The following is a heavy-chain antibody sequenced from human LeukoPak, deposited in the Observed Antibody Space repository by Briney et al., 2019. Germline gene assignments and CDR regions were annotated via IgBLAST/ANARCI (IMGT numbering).Heavy chain of an antibody. V-gene: IGHV4-39*07. J-gene: IGHJ5*02. D-gene: IGHD2-21*02. Sequence: SETLSLTCTVSGGSISSSSYYWGWIRQPPGKGLEWIGSIYYSGSTYYNPSLKSRVTMSVDTSKNQFSLKLSSVTAADTAVYYCARNDCGGDCYYRNWFDPWGQGTLVTVSS. CDR2: IYYSGST. CDR1: GGSISSSSYY. CDR3: ARNDCGGDCYYRNWFDP.